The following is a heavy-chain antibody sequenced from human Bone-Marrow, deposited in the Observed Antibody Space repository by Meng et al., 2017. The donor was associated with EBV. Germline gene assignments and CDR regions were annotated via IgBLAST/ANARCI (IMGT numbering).Heavy chain of an antibody. CDR3: ARGDYDFDY. J-gene: IGHJ4*02. CDR2: IWYDGSNK. V-gene: IGHV3-33*03. CDR1: GFTFSSYG. Sequence: VWWVGGGGGVVQPGRCLRLSCAASGFTFSSYGMHWVRQAPGKGLEWVAVIWYDGSNKYYADSVKGRFTISRDNAKNSLYLQMNSLRAEDTAVYYCARGDYDFDYWGQGTLVTVSS. D-gene: IGHD4-17*01.